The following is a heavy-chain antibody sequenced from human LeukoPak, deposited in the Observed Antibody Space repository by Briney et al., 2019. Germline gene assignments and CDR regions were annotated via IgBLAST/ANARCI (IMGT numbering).Heavy chain of an antibody. CDR3: AGRDGNYYFDY. D-gene: IGHD5-24*01. CDR2: ISGSGGST. CDR1: GFTFSNYA. J-gene: IGHJ4*02. V-gene: IGHV3-23*01. Sequence: GGSLRLSCAASGFTFSNYAMSWVRQAPGKGLEWVSLISGSGGSTYYADSVKGRLTISRDNSKNTLYLQMNGPRAEDTAVYYCAGRDGNYYFDYWGQGTPVTVSS.